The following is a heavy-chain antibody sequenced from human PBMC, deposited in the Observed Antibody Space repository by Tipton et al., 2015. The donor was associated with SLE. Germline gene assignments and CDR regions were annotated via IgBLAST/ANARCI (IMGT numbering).Heavy chain of an antibody. Sequence: QLVQSGPEVKKPGASVKVSCKASGYTFTSYYIHWVRQAPGQGLEWMGIINPSGGSTSYALKFQGRVTMTRDTSTSTAYMELSSLRSDDTAVYYCARDWQQLPFDYWGQGTLVTVSS. J-gene: IGHJ4*02. CDR1: GYTFTSYY. CDR2: INPSGGST. D-gene: IGHD6-13*01. V-gene: IGHV1-46*01. CDR3: ARDWQQLPFDY.